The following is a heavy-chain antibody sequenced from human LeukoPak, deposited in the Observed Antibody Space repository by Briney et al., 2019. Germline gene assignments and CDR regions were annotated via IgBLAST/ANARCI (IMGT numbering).Heavy chain of an antibody. CDR3: ARGPDCSSASCPYPYYFDY. CDR1: GYSISSGYY. Sequence: SETLSLTCTVSGYSISSGYYWGWIRQPPGKGLEWIGSIYHSGSTYYNPSLKSRVTISVDTSKNQFSLKLSSVAAADTAVYYCARGPDCSSASCPYPYYFDYWGQETLVTVSS. V-gene: IGHV4-38-2*02. CDR2: IYHSGST. D-gene: IGHD2-2*01. J-gene: IGHJ4*02.